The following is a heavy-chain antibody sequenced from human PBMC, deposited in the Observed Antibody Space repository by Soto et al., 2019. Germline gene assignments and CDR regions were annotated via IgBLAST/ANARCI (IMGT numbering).Heavy chain of an antibody. D-gene: IGHD6-6*01. CDR2: ISWNSGSI. CDR3: AGLRLRHEYSSSFGY. Sequence: GGSLRLSCAASGFTFDDYAMHWVRQAPGKGLEWVSGISWNSGSIGYADSVKGRFTISRDNAKNSLYLQMNSLRAEDTALYYCAGLRLRHEYSSSFGYWGQGTLVTVSS. V-gene: IGHV3-9*01. J-gene: IGHJ4*02. CDR1: GFTFDDYA.